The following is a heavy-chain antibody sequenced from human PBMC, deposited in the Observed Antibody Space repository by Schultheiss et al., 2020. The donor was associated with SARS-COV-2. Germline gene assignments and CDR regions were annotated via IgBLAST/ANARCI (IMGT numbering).Heavy chain of an antibody. Sequence: ASVKVSCKASGYTFTGYYMHWVRQAPGQGLEWMGWINPNGGGTNYAQKFQGRVTMTRDTSISTAYMELSRLRSDDTAVYYCATPTPGLGVQTRPFDYWGQGTLVTVSS. CDR1: GYTFTGYY. CDR3: ATPTPGLGVQTRPFDY. CDR2: INPNGGGT. J-gene: IGHJ4*02. V-gene: IGHV1-2*02. D-gene: IGHD3-10*01.